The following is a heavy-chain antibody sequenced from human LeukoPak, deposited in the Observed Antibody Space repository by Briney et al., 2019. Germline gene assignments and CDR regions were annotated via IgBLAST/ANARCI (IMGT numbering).Heavy chain of an antibody. CDR3: ARAGGYSGYDSATEL. CDR2: IWYDGSNK. D-gene: IGHD5-12*01. Sequence: GGPLRLSCAASGFTFSSYGMHWVRQAPGKGLEWVAVIWYDGSNKYYADSVKGRFTISRDNSKNTLYLQMNSLRGEDTAVYYWARAGGYSGYDSATELWGQGTLVTVSS. CDR1: GFTFSSYG. V-gene: IGHV3-33*01. J-gene: IGHJ4*02.